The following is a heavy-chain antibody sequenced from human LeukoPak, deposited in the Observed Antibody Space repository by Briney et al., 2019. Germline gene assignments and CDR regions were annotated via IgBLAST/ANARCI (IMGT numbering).Heavy chain of an antibody. Sequence: ASVKVSCKASGYTFTSYGIRWVRQAPGQGLEWMGWISAYNGNTNYAQKLQGRVTMTTDISTSTAYMELRSLRSDDTAVYYCARVVVWFGELFRGWFDPWGQGTLVTVSS. V-gene: IGHV1-18*04. CDR1: GYTFTSYG. CDR2: ISAYNGNT. D-gene: IGHD3-10*01. CDR3: ARVVVWFGELFRGWFDP. J-gene: IGHJ5*02.